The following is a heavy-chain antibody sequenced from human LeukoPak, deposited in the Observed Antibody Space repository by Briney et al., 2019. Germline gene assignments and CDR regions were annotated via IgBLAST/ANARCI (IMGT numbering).Heavy chain of an antibody. D-gene: IGHD5-18*01. CDR3: AKDHVDTAMPRSFDY. CDR1: GFTFSSYE. CDR2: ISGSGGST. J-gene: IGHJ4*02. V-gene: IGHV3-23*01. Sequence: PGGSLRLSCAASGFTFSSYEINWVRQVPGKGLEWVSAISGSGGSTYYADSVKGRFTISRDNSKNTLYLQMNSLRAEDTAVYYCAKDHVDTAMPRSFDYWGQGTLVTVSS.